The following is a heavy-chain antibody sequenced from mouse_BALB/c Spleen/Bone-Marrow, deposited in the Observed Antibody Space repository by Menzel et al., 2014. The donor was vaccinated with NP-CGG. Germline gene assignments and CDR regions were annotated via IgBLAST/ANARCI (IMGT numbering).Heavy chain of an antibody. CDR3: ARDVGRLLFDY. CDR2: IRNKANGYTT. CDR1: GFTFTDFY. Sequence: EVKLMESGGGLVQPGGSLRLSCEASGFTFTDFYMNWVRQPPGKALEWLGFIRNKANGYTTEYSAPVKGRFTISRDNSQSILYLQMNTLRAEDSATYYCARDVGRLLFDYWGQGTTLTVSS. V-gene: IGHV7-3*02. J-gene: IGHJ2*01. D-gene: IGHD1-2*01.